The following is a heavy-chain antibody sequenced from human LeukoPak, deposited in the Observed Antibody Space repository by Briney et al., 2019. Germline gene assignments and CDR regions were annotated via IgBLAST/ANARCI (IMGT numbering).Heavy chain of an antibody. D-gene: IGHD6-6*01. CDR2: ISYGGGSM. CDR3: ASSPLAARPKLDY. CDR1: ELTFSNYA. J-gene: IGHJ4*02. Sequence: GGSLRLSCAASELTFSNYAMNWVRQAPGKRPEWVSGISYGGGSMYYAESVKGRFTISRDNSKNTLYLQMNSLRAEDTAVYYCASSPLAARPKLDYWGQGTLVTVSS. V-gene: IGHV3-23*01.